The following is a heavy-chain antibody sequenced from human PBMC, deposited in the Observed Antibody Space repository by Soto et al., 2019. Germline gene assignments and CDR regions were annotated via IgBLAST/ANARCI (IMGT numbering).Heavy chain of an antibody. Sequence: ASALSSSYASEYTSSSCDNNWLRRPPARKLEWMGWMNTNSGNTSYAQNFQGRVTMTRNTSINTSYLKLSTLRSEDTDVYYCARVQHHNSIFWTPIFFYYDMDVWGKGTTVTVSS. CDR3: ARVQHHNSIFWTPIFFYYDMDV. V-gene: IGHV1-8*01. J-gene: IGHJ6*03. CDR1: EYTSSSCD. CDR2: MNTNSGNT. D-gene: IGHD4-4*01.